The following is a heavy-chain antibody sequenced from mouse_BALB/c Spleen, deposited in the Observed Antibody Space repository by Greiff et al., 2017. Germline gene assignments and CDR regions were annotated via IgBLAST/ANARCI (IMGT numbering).Heavy chain of an antibody. D-gene: IGHD1-1*01. CDR2: INPNNGGT. J-gene: IGHJ4*01. V-gene: IGHV1-18*01. CDR3: ARRGYYYGSSYCAMDY. Sequence: VQPQQSGPELVKPGASVKIPCKASGYTFTDYNMDWVKQSHGKSLEWIGDINPNNGGTIYNQKFKGKATLTVDKSSSTAYMELRSLTSEDTAVYYCARRGYYYGSSYCAMDYWGQGTSVTVSS. CDR1: GYTFTDYN.